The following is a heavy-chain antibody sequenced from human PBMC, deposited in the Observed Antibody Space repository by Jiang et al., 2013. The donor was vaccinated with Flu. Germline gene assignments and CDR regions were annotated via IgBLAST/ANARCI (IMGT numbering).Heavy chain of an antibody. J-gene: IGHJ4*02. CDR2: ISGSGGST. Sequence: GGSLRLSCAASGFTFSSYAMTWVRQAPGKGLEWVSGISGSGGSTYYAGSVKGRFTISRDNSKNTMYLQMNSLRAEDTAVYYCAKGAYGSGSYDYWGQGTLVTVSS. CDR3: AKGAYGSGSYDY. V-gene: IGHV3-23*01. CDR1: GFTFSSYA. D-gene: IGHD3-10*01.